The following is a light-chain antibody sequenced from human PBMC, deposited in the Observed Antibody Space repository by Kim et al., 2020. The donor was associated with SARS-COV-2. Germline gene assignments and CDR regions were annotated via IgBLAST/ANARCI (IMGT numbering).Light chain of an antibody. J-gene: IGLJ3*02. Sequence: GQTVKITCQGDSLRSYYASWYQQKPGQAPVLVIYGKNNRPSGIPDRFPGSSSGNTASLTITGAQAEDEADYYCNSRDSSGDYLDRVFGGGTQLTVL. CDR3: NSRDSSGDYLDRV. CDR2: GKN. CDR1: SLRSYY. V-gene: IGLV3-19*01.